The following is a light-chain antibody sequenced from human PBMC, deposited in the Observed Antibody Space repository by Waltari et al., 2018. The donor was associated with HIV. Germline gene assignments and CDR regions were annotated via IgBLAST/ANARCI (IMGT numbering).Light chain of an antibody. J-gene: IGKJ1*01. Sequence: AIRLTQSPSSFTASTGERVSLTCRASQGVSSYLAWYQQKPGKAPKLLIYGASTLQSAVPSRFSGSGSRTNFTLTISCLQSEEFATYFCQQYYSYPWTFGQGTKVEIK. V-gene: IGKV1-8*01. CDR1: QGVSSY. CDR3: QQYYSYPWT. CDR2: GAS.